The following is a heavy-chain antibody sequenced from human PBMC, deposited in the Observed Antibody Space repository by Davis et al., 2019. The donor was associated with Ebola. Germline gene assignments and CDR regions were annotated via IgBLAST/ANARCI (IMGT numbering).Heavy chain of an antibody. Sequence: GSLKISCSASGFLFSTYVMSWVRQAPGKGLEWVSTYGTSADTYYADSVKGRFTISRDNSKNTLYLQMNGLRVEDTAIYYCAKDNRNIWSEVWGQGTMVTVSS. D-gene: IGHD2/OR15-2a*01. CDR2: GTSADT. V-gene: IGHV3-23*01. CDR1: GFLFSTYV. J-gene: IGHJ3*01. CDR3: AKDNRNIWSEV.